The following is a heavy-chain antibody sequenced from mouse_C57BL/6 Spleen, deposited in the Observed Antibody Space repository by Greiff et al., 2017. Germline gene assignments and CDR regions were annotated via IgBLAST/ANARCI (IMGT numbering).Heavy chain of an antibody. CDR1: GFTFSDYG. J-gene: IGHJ4*01. CDR2: ISSGSSTI. Sequence: EVKLEESGGGLVKPGGSLKLSCAASGFTFSDYGMHWVRQAPEKGLEWVAYISSGSSTIYYADTVKGRFTISRDNAKNTLFLQMTSLRSEDTAMYYCAKNYDDAANYYAMDYWGQGTSVTVSS. V-gene: IGHV5-17*01. CDR3: AKNYDDAANYYAMDY. D-gene: IGHD2-4*01.